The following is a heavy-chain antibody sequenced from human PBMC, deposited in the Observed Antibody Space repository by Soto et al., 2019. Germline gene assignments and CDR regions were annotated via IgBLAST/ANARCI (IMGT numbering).Heavy chain of an antibody. CDR2: IIPIFGTA. CDR1: GGTFSSYA. V-gene: IGHV1-69*13. CDR3: ARTFDSNFDYFDY. D-gene: IGHD3-22*01. J-gene: IGHJ4*02. Sequence: AASVKVSCKASGGTFSSYAISWVRQAPGQGLEWMGGIIPIFGTANYAQKFQGRVTITADESTSTAYMELSSLRSEDTAVYYCARTFDSNFDYFDYWGQGTLVTVSS.